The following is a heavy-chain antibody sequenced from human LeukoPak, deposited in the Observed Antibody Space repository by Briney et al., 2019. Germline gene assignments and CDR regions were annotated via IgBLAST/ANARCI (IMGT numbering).Heavy chain of an antibody. V-gene: IGHV4-59*08. CDR3: ARHGSDWAFDF. D-gene: IGHD2-21*02. J-gene: IGHJ4*02. CDR2: IYYSGGT. CDR1: GDSIGRYY. Sequence: SETLSLTCTLSGDSIGRYYWGWIRQPPGKGLEWIGYIYYSGGTNYNPSLKSRVTISVDTSKNQFSLKLSSVTAADTAVYYCARHGSDWAFDFWGQGLLVSVSS.